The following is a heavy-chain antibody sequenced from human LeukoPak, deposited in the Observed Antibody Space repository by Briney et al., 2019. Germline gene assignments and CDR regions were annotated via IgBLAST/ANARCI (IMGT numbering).Heavy chain of an antibody. CDR2: ISYDGSNK. CDR1: GFTFSSYG. Sequence: GGSLRLSCAASGFTFSSYGMHWVRQAPGKGLEWVAVISYDGSNKYYADSVKGRFTISRDNSKSTLYLQMNSLRAEDTAVYYCAKDSSSYIDYWGQGTLVTVSS. J-gene: IGHJ4*02. D-gene: IGHD6-13*01. V-gene: IGHV3-30*18. CDR3: AKDSSSYIDY.